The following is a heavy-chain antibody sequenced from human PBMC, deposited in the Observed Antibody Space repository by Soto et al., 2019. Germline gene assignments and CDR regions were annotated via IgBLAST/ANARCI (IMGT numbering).Heavy chain of an antibody. V-gene: IGHV1-69*06. CDR1: GGTFSNYA. CDR2: IIPILGTG. D-gene: IGHD5-18*01. Sequence: QVQLVQSGAEVRKPGSSAKVSCKASGGTFSNYAIDWVRQAPGQGLEWMGGIIPILGTGNYAQKFQGRVTITADTSTNTAYMEVSSLRSEDTAMYFCATRRGYSYGVDAFDMWGQGTMVIVS. J-gene: IGHJ3*02. CDR3: ATRRGYSYGVDAFDM.